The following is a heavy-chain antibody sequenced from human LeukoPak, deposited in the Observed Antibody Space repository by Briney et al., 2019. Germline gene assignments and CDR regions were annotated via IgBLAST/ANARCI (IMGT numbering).Heavy chain of an antibody. CDR3: ATAYDSSGRTDY. V-gene: IGHV1-24*01. Sequence: ASVKVSCKVCGYTLTELSMHWVRQAPGKGLEWMGGFDPEDGETIYAQKFQGRVTMTEDTSTDTAYMELSSLRSEDTAVYYCATAYDSSGRTDYWGQGTLVTVSS. D-gene: IGHD3-22*01. CDR2: FDPEDGET. J-gene: IGHJ4*02. CDR1: GYTLTELS.